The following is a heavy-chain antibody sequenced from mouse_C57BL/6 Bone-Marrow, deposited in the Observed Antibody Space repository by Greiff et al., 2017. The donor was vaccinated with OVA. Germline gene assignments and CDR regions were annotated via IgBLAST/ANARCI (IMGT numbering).Heavy chain of an antibody. Sequence: VMLVESGPGLVQPSQSLSITCTVSGFSLTSYGVHWVRQSPGKGLEWLGVIWRGGSTDYNAAFMSRLSITKDNSKSQFFFKMNSLQADDTAIYYCAKTLIYDGYYDWFAYWGQGTLVTVSA. J-gene: IGHJ3*01. V-gene: IGHV2-5*01. CDR2: IWRGGST. D-gene: IGHD2-3*01. CDR1: GFSLTSYG. CDR3: AKTLIYDGYYDWFAY.